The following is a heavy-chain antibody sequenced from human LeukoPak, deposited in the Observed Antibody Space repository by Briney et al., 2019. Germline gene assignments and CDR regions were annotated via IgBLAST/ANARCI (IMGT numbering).Heavy chain of an antibody. CDR3: ARLNVDQQLAFDY. V-gene: IGHV3-66*02. Sequence: GRSLRLSCAASGFTVSSNYMSWVRQAPGKGLEWVSVIYSGGSTYYADSVKGRFTISRDNSKNMLYLQINSLRAEDTAVYYCARLNVDQQLAFDYWGQGTLVTVSS. CDR2: IYSGGST. CDR1: GFTVSSNY. D-gene: IGHD6-13*01. J-gene: IGHJ4*02.